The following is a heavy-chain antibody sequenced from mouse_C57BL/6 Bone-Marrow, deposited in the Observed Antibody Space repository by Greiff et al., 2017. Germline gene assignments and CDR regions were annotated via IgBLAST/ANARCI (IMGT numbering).Heavy chain of an antibody. J-gene: IGHJ4*01. D-gene: IGHD1-1*01. CDR3: GRGDYYGSPYALDY. V-gene: IGHV1-50*01. Sequence: VQLQQPGAELVKPGASVKLSCKASGYTFTSYWMQWVKQRPGQGLEWIGDIDPSGSYTNYNQKFKGKATLTVDTSSSTDYMQLSSLTSEDSAVYYGGRGDYYGSPYALDYWGQGTSVTVSS. CDR1: GYTFTSYW. CDR2: IDPSGSYT.